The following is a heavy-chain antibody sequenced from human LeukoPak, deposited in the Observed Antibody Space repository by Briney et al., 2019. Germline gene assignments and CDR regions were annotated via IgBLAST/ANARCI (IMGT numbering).Heavy chain of an antibody. V-gene: IGHV1-2*02. J-gene: IGHJ4*02. CDR2: INPNSGGT. Sequence: ASVKVSCKASGYSFTSYGLSWVRQAPGQGLEWMGWINPNSGGTNYAQKFQGRVTMTRDTSISTAYMELSRLRSDDTAVFYCARVAHNYDLLTGYYPYLDYFDFWGQGTLVTVSS. D-gene: IGHD3-9*01. CDR1: GYSFTSYG. CDR3: ARVAHNYDLLTGYYPYLDYFDF.